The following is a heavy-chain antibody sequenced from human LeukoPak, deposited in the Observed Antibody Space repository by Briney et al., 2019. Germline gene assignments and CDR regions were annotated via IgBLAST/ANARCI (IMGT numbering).Heavy chain of an antibody. CDR2: INPSGGGT. J-gene: IGHJ4*02. V-gene: IGHV1-46*01. D-gene: IGHD1-1*01. CDR3: ATEIPGTCYFPY. CDR1: GHGFTNYF. Sequence: ASVKVSFKASGHGFTNYFIHWVRQAPGQGTEWMGLINPSGGGTTYAQKFQGRVTMTRDTSTGTVYMELSSLTSDDTAVYYCATEIPGTCYFPYWGQGTRVTVSS.